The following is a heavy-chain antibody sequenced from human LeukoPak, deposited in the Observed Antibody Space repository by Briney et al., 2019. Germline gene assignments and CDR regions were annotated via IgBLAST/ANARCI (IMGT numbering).Heavy chain of an antibody. Sequence: ASVKVSCKASGYTFTSYYMHWVRQAPGQGLEWIGIINPSGGSTSYAQKFQGRVTMTRDTSTSTVYMELSSLRSEDTAVYYCASSPHPGGGYKPWGQGTLVTVSS. J-gene: IGHJ5*02. D-gene: IGHD3-10*01. CDR2: INPSGGST. CDR1: GYTFTSYY. CDR3: ASSPHPGGGYKP. V-gene: IGHV1-46*01.